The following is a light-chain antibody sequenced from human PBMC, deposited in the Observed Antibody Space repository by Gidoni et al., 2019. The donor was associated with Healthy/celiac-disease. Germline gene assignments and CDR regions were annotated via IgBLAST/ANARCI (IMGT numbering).Light chain of an antibody. CDR1: QSVSSTY. CDR3: QQGA. CDR2: GAS. V-gene: IGKV3-20*01. Sequence: EIVLTQSPGTLSLSPGERATLSCRASQSVSSTYLAWYQQKPGQAPRLLIYGASSRVTGVPDRCSGSGSGTDLTITISRLEPEDFAVYYCQQGAFGQGTKVEMK. J-gene: IGKJ1*01.